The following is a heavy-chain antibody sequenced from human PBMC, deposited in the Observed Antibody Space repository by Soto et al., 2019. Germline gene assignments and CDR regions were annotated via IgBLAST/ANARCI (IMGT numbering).Heavy chain of an antibody. CDR1: GYAFTTYG. J-gene: IGHJ4*02. CDR3: ARGRYGDY. Sequence: QVHLVQSGAEVKKPGASVKVSCQGSGYAFTTYGITWVRQAPGQGLEWMGWISAHNGNTNYVQKLQGRVTVTRDTSTSTAYMELRSLRYDDMAVYYCARGRYGDYWGQGALVTVSS. CDR2: ISAHNGNT. V-gene: IGHV1-18*03. D-gene: IGHD1-1*01.